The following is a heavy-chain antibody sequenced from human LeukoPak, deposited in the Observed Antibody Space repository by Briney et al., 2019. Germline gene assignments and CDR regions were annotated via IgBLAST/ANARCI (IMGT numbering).Heavy chain of an antibody. CDR3: ARHIQSSGPALYDY. J-gene: IGHJ4*02. Sequence: PSETLSLTCIVTGGSISSNYWSWIRQPPGKGLEWIGYIYNSGTTNYNPSLKGRVTLSIDTSKNQLSLKLRSVTAADTAVYYCARHIQSSGPALYDYWGQGTLVTVSS. D-gene: IGHD6-19*01. CDR1: GGSISSNY. CDR2: IYNSGTT. V-gene: IGHV4-59*08.